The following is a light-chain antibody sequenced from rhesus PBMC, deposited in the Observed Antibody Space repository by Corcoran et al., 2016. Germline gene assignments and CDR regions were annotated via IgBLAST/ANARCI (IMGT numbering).Light chain of an antibody. V-gene: IGKV2-104*02. Sequence: DIVMTQTPLSLPVTPGEPASISCRSSQSLLDSEDGNTYLDWYLQKPGQSPQLLIYEVSNRASGVPERFSGSGSDTDFTLKISRGEAEDVWVYYCMQALEFPLTFGGGTKVEIK. CDR3: MQALEFPLT. CDR1: QSLLDSEDGNTY. CDR2: EVS. J-gene: IGKJ4*01.